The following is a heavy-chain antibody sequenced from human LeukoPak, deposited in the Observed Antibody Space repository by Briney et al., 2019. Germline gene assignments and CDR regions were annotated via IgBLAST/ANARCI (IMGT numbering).Heavy chain of an antibody. CDR2: INAGNGNT. J-gene: IGHJ3*02. V-gene: IGHV1-3*01. CDR1: GYTFTSYA. Sequence: GASVKVSCKASGYTFTSYAMHRVRQAPGQRLEWMGWINAGNGNTKYSQKFQGRVTITRDTSASTAYMELSSLRSEDTAVYYCARGKNFGYSSSWGLDAFDIWGQGTMVTVSS. D-gene: IGHD6-13*01. CDR3: ARGKNFGYSSSWGLDAFDI.